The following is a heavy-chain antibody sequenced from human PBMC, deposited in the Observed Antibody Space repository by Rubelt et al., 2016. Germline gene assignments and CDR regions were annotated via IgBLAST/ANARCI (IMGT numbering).Heavy chain of an antibody. CDR3: GGDWGVVPAAGRPSMDV. J-gene: IGHJ6*03. CDR2: INPNSGGT. CDR1: GYTFTGYY. V-gene: IGHV1-2*02. D-gene: IGHD2-2*01. Sequence: QVQLVQSGAEVKKPGASVKVSCKAPGYTFTGYYMHWVRQAPGQGLEWMGWINPNSGGTNYAQKFQGRVTMTRDTARSTVYREVGRLRSDDTAVYYCGGDWGVVPAAGRPSMDVWGKGTTVTVSS.